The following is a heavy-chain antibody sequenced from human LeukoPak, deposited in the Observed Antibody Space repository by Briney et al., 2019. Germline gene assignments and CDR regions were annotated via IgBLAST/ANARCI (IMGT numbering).Heavy chain of an antibody. J-gene: IGHJ4*02. CDR1: GGSISSSSYY. CDR3: ATMVRGTHMYYFDY. CDR2: IYYSGST. Sequence: PSETLSLTCTVSGGSISSSSYYWGWIRQPPGKGLEWIGSIYYSGSTYYNPSLKSRVTISVDTSKKQFSLKLSSVTAADTAVYYCATMVRGTHMYYFDYWGQGTLVTVSS. D-gene: IGHD3-10*01. V-gene: IGHV4-39*07.